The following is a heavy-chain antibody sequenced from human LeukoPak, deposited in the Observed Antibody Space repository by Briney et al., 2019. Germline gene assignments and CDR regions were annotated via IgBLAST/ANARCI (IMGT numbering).Heavy chain of an antibody. CDR2: ISDGGGSR. CDR3: AKRGVVIRAVIIVGFHKEAYYFDY. V-gene: IGHV3-23*01. Sequence: TGGSLRLSCAVSGINLSNYGMSWVRQAPGKGLEWVAGISDGGGSRNYADSVKGRFTISRDNPKNTLYLQMNSLRAEDTAVYFCAKRGVVIRAVIIVGFHKEAYYFDYWGQGALVTVSS. D-gene: IGHD3-10*01. J-gene: IGHJ4*02. CDR1: GINLSNYG.